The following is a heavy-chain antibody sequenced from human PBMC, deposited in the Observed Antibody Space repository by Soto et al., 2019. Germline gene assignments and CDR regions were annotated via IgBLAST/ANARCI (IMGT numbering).Heavy chain of an antibody. V-gene: IGHV4-31*03. Sequence: QVQLQESGPGLVKPSQTLSLTCTVSGGSISSGGYYWSWIRQHPGKGLEWIGYIYYSGSTYYNPSPKSRVTISVDTSKNQFSRKLSSVTAADTAVYYCAREKRTTPPQYYYYGMDVWGQGTTVTVSS. CDR1: GGSISSGGYY. J-gene: IGHJ6*02. CDR2: IYYSGST. CDR3: AREKRTTPPQYYYYGMDV. D-gene: IGHD1-7*01.